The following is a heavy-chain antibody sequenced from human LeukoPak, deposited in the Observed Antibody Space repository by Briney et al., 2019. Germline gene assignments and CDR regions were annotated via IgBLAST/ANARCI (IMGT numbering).Heavy chain of an antibody. CDR1: GGSFSGYY. Sequence: SETLSLTCAVYGGSFSGYYWSWIRQPPGKGREWIGEINHSGSTNYNPSLKSRVTISVDTSKNQFSLKLSSVTAADTAVYYCARGPPNYDYVWGSYRYRGYFDYWGQGTLVTVSS. D-gene: IGHD3-16*02. V-gene: IGHV4-34*01. CDR2: INHSGST. CDR3: ARGPPNYDYVWGSYRYRGYFDY. J-gene: IGHJ4*02.